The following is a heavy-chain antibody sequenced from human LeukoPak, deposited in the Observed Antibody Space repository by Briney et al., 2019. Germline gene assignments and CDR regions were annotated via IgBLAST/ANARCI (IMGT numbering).Heavy chain of an antibody. J-gene: IGHJ4*02. CDR3: AKGPYDYVWGSYRPSYFDY. CDR2: ISGSGGST. CDR1: GFTFSSYA. V-gene: IGHV3-23*01. D-gene: IGHD3-16*02. Sequence: GGSLRLSCAASGFTFSSYAMSWVRQAPGKGLEWVSAISGSGGSTYYVDSVKGRFTISRDNSKNTLYLQMNSLRAEDTAVYYCAKGPYDYVWGSYRPSYFDYWDQGTLVTVSS.